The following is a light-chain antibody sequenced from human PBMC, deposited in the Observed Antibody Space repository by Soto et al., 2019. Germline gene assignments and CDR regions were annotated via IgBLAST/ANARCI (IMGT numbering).Light chain of an antibody. V-gene: IGKV3-20*01. CDR2: GAS. J-gene: IGKJ1*01. Sequence: EIVLTQSPGTLSLSPGERATLSCRASQSVSSSFLAWYQQKPGQAPRLLIYGASNRATGIPDRFSGSGSGTDFTLTIRRLEPEDFAVYFCQQYVTSPWAFGQGTKVAIE. CDR1: QSVSSSF. CDR3: QQYVTSPWA.